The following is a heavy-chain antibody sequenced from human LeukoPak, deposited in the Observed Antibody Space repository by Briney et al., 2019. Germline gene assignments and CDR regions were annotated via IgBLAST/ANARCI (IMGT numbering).Heavy chain of an antibody. D-gene: IGHD6-19*01. Sequence: TGGSLRLSCAASGFTFSSYWMHWVRQGPGKGLVWVSRINSDGSSTNYADSVKGRFTISRDNSKNTLYLQMNSLRAEDTAVYYCARSIAVAGKLPYYFDYWGQGTLVTVSS. CDR1: GFTFSSYW. J-gene: IGHJ4*02. CDR2: INSDGSST. CDR3: ARSIAVAGKLPYYFDY. V-gene: IGHV3-74*01.